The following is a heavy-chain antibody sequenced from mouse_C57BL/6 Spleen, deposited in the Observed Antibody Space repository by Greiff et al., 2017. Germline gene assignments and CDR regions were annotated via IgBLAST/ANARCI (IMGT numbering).Heavy chain of an antibody. CDR3: ARRGDSYDSPYYFDY. J-gene: IGHJ2*01. D-gene: IGHD2-12*01. Sequence: QVQLQQPGAELVKPGASVKLSCKASGYTFTSYWMQWVKQRPGQGLEWIGEIDPSDSYTNYNQKFKGKATLTVDTSSSTAYMQLSSLTSEDSAVYDCARRGDSYDSPYYFDYWGQGTTLTVSS. CDR2: IDPSDSYT. CDR1: GYTFTSYW. V-gene: IGHV1-50*01.